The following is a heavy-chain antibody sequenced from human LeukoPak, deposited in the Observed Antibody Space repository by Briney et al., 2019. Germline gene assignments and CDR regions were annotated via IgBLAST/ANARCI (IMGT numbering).Heavy chain of an antibody. CDR3: ARVSDFWSGYKMDY. CDR1: GGSFSGYY. CDR2: INHSGST. V-gene: IGHV4-34*01. D-gene: IGHD3-3*01. Sequence: SETLSLTCAVYGGSFSGYYWSWIRQPPGKGVEWIGEINHSGSTNYNPSLKSRVTISVDTSKNQFSLKLSSVTAADTAVYYCARVSDFWSGYKMDYWGQGTLVTVSS. J-gene: IGHJ4*02.